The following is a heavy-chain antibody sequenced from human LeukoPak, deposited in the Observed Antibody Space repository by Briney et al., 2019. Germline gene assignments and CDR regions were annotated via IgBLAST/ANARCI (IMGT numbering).Heavy chain of an antibody. CDR2: ISAYNGNT. CDR1: GYTFTSYG. V-gene: IGHV1-18*01. D-gene: IGHD2-2*01. J-gene: IGHJ6*02. CDR3: ARDIVVVPAAHYYYYYYGMDV. Sequence: ASVKVSCKASGYTFTSYGISWVRQAPGQGLEWMGWISAYNGNTNYAQKLQGRVTMTTDTSTSTAYMELRSLRSDDTAVYYCARDIVVVPAAHYYYYYYGMDVWGQGTTVTVS.